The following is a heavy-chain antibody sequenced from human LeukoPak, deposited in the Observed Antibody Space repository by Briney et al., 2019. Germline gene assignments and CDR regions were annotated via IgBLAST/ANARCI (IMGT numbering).Heavy chain of an antibody. Sequence: ASVKVSCTASGYSFTSYDINWVRQATGQGLEWMGWMNPNSGNTGYAQKFKGRVTLTRDTSITTAYMELSSLSSEDTAIYYCAREPSLHSSSSYNFWGQGTLVTVSS. CDR1: GYSFTSYD. D-gene: IGHD6-6*01. V-gene: IGHV1-8*01. J-gene: IGHJ4*02. CDR3: AREPSLHSSSSYNF. CDR2: MNPNSGNT.